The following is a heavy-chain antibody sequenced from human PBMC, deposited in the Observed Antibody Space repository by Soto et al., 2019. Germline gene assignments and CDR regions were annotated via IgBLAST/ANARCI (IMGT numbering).Heavy chain of an antibody. J-gene: IGHJ4*02. Sequence: SRISKVPGKGLEWVSVIYSGGSTYYADSVKGRFTISRDNSKNTLYLQMNSLRAEDTAVYYCASLYDLWSAPFLDYWGQGTLVTGS. CDR2: IYSGGST. CDR3: ASLYDLWSAPFLDY. D-gene: IGHD3-3*01. V-gene: IGHV3-66*01.